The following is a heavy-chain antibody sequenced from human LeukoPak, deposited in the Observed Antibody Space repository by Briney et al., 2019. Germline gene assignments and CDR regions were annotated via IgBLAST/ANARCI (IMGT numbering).Heavy chain of an antibody. V-gene: IGHV4-59*01. Sequence: SETLSLTCTVSGGSISSYYWGWIRQPPGMGLDWIGYIYYSGSTNYNPSLKSRVTISVDTSKNQFSLKLTSVTAADTAVYYCARVRFGYGGFDPWGQGTLVTVSS. J-gene: IGHJ5*02. CDR1: GGSISSYY. CDR3: ARVRFGYGGFDP. D-gene: IGHD3-16*01. CDR2: IYYSGST.